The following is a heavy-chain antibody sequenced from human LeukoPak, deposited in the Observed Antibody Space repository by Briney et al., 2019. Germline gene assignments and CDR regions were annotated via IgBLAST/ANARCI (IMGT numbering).Heavy chain of an antibody. CDR3: ARGRNAGIAARKLNWFDP. J-gene: IGHJ5*02. V-gene: IGHV4-34*01. CDR1: GGSFSGYY. D-gene: IGHD6-6*01. CDR2: INHSGST. Sequence: SETLSLTCAVYGGSFSGYYRSWIRQPPGKGLEWIGEINHSGSTNYNPSLKSRVTISVDTSKNQFSLKLSSVTAADTAVYYCARGRNAGIAARKLNWFDPWGQGTLVTVSS.